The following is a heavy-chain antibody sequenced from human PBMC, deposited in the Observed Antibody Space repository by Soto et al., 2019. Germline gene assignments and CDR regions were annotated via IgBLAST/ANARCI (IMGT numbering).Heavy chain of an antibody. D-gene: IGHD2-15*01. Sequence: EVQLVESGGGLVKPGGSLRLSCAASGFTFSSYSMNWVRQAPGKGLEWVSSISSSSTYIYYADSVKGRFTISRDNAKNSLYLQMNSLRAEDTAVYYCARDGGYCSGGSCYLAYWGQGTLLTVSS. V-gene: IGHV3-21*01. CDR2: ISSSSTYI. CDR1: GFTFSSYS. J-gene: IGHJ4*02. CDR3: ARDGGYCSGGSCYLAY.